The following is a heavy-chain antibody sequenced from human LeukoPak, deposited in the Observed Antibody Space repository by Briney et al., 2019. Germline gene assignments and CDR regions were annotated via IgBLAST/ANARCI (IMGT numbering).Heavy chain of an antibody. CDR1: GGSFSNSVYS. J-gene: IGHJ4*02. Sequence: SETLSLTCAVSGGSFSNSVYSWTWIRQPPGKGLEWIGNIYHGGSTYYNPSLESRVTISVDTSKNQFSLKLNSLTAADTAVYYCARAVGYCSSTNCPRAYFFDDWGQGTLVTVSS. D-gene: IGHD2-2*01. CDR3: ARAVGYCSSTNCPRAYFFDD. V-gene: IGHV4-30-2*01. CDR2: IYHGGST.